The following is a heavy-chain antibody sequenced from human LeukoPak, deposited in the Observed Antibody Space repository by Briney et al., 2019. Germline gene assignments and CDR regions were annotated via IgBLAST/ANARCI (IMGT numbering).Heavy chain of an antibody. CDR1: GYTFTSYA. CDR2: INAGNGNT. CDR3: ARDQVVGAKTFDY. D-gene: IGHD1-26*01. J-gene: IGHJ4*02. V-gene: IGHV1-3*01. Sequence: ASVKVSCKASGYTFTSYAMHWVRQAPGQRLEWMGWINAGNGNTKYSQKFQGRVTITRDTSASTAYMELSSLRSEDTAVYYCARDQVVGAKTFDYWGQGTLVTVSS.